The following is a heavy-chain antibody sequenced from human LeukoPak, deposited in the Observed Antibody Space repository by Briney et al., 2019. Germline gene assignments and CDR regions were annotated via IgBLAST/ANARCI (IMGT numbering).Heavy chain of an antibody. J-gene: IGHJ4*02. Sequence: ASVKVSCKASGYTFTSYYMHWVRQAPGQGLEWMGIINPSGGSTSYAQKFQGRVTMTRDMSTSTVYMGLSSLRSEDTAVYYCARGYYYDSSGYYYPFDYWGQGTLVTVSS. CDR3: ARGYYYDSSGYYYPFDY. CDR1: GYTFTSYY. CDR2: INPSGGST. V-gene: IGHV1-46*01. D-gene: IGHD3-22*01.